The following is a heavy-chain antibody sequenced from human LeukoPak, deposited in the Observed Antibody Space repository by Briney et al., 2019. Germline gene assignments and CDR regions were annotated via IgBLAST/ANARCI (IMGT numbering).Heavy chain of an antibody. J-gene: IGHJ3*02. CDR1: GWPFSGYY. CDR2: ISHRGNT. D-gene: IGHD5/OR15-5a*01. V-gene: IGHV4-34*01. CDR3: AREYDTSSTAFDI. Sequence: ESSQTLSLTCGVYGWPFSGYYWSWIRQPPVKGLEWIGEISHRGNTNYNPSLKSRVTISLDTSKKQLSLKVTSVTAADTAVYYCAREYDTSSTAFDIWGQGTMVTVSS.